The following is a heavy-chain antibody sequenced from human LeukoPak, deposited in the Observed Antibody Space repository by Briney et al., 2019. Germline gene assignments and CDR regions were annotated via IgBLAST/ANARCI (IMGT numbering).Heavy chain of an antibody. Sequence: PSETLSLTCIVSGGSISSYYWNWIRQSAGKGLEWIGRFYSSVSTDYNPSLKRRVTMSVDTSKNQFSLKLSSVTAADTAVYYCARGTHCGSDCYSFEYWGQGTLVTVSS. D-gene: IGHD2-21*01. V-gene: IGHV4-4*07. CDR2: FYSSVST. CDR1: GGSISSYY. J-gene: IGHJ4*02. CDR3: ARGTHCGSDCYSFEY.